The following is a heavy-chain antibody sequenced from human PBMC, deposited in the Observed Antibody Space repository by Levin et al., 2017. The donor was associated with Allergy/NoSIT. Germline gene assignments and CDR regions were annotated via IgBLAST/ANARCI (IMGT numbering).Heavy chain of an antibody. J-gene: IGHJ4*02. CDR2: INWQGGRT. D-gene: IGHD6-19*01. CDR3: ARDKGIAVAGGFDD. Sequence: GGSLRLSCAASGFTFDDYGMNWVRQAPGKGLEWVSGINWQGGRTGYADSVKGRFTISRDNAKNSLYLQMNSLRAEDTALYYCARDKGIAVAGGFDDWGQGTLVTVSS. V-gene: IGHV3-20*04. CDR1: GFTFDDYG.